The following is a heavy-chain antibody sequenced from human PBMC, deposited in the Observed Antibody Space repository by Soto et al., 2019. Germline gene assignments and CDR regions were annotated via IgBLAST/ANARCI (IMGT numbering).Heavy chain of an antibody. Sequence: EVQLVESGGDLVKPGGSLRLSCAASGFTFSNGWMNWVRQAPGKGLEWVGSFVTRGEGGTTEYAAPVKGRVTISRDDSKTTFYLQMNSLRIDGTGVYYCSPVDNSEWKRDYWGKGTLFIVSS. D-gene: IGHD3-22*01. CDR1: GFTFSNGW. CDR3: SPVDNSEWKRDY. J-gene: IGHJ4*02. V-gene: IGHV3-15*07. CDR2: FVTRGEGGTT.